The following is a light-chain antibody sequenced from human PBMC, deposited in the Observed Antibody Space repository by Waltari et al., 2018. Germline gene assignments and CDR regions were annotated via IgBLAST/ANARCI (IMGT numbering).Light chain of an antibody. V-gene: IGKV3-20*01. CDR2: GAS. CDR1: QSVSSSY. J-gene: IGKJ4*01. CDR3: HQYGSSPRT. Sequence: EILFTQSPGTLSLSPGDRATLPCRASQSVSSSYLAWYQQKPGQSPRLLIYGASSRATGTPYRFSGSGSGTDFTLTISRLEPEDFAVYYCHQYGSSPRTFGGGTKVEIK.